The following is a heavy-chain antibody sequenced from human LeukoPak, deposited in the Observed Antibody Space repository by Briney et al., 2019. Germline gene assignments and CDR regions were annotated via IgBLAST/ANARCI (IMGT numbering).Heavy chain of an antibody. D-gene: IGHD3-9*01. CDR1: GFTFRSYS. CDR2: ISGSSTYI. CDR3: ARDLNYDILTGSLRAYFDS. V-gene: IGHV3-21*01. Sequence: GGSLRLSCVASGFTFRSYSMNWVRQAPGKGLERVSSISGSSTYIYYADSVKGRFTISRDNANNSLYLQMNSLRADDTAVYYCARDLNYDILTGSLRAYFDSWGQGTRVTVSS. J-gene: IGHJ4*02.